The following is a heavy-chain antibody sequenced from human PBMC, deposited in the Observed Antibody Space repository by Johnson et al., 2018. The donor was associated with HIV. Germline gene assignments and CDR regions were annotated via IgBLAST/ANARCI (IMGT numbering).Heavy chain of an antibody. CDR2: INWNGGGI. D-gene: IGHD6-13*01. CDR1: GFTFSSYA. V-gene: IGHV3-20*01. J-gene: IGHJ3*02. Sequence: VQLVESGGGVVRPGGSLRLSCAASGFTFSSYAMSWVRQAPGKGLEWVSGINWNGGGIGYADSVKGRFTISRDNARNSLYLYMNFLRAEDTALYHGAREGYSNSWTRGAFDIWGQGTMVTVSS. CDR3: AREGYSNSWTRGAFDI.